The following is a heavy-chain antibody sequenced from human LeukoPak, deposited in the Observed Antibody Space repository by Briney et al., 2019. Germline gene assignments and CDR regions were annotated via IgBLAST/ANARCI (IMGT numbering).Heavy chain of an antibody. D-gene: IGHD1-1*01. CDR2: ISYDGSNK. Sequence: GGSLRLSCAASGFTFSSYGMHWVRQAPGKGLEWVAVISYDGSNKYYADSVKGRFTISRDNSKNTLYLQMNSLRAEDTAVYYCAQVFAGTIDDWGQGTPVTVSS. CDR1: GFTFSSYG. CDR3: AQVFAGTIDD. V-gene: IGHV3-30*18. J-gene: IGHJ4*03.